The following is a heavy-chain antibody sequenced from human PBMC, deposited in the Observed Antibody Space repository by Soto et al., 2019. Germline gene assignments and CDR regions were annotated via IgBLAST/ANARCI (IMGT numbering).Heavy chain of an antibody. J-gene: IGHJ6*02. D-gene: IGHD1-26*01. CDR1: GFTFSSYS. V-gene: IGHV3-21*01. Sequence: SVGSLRLSCAASGFTFSSYSMNWVRQAPGKGLEWVSSISSSSSYIYYADSVKGRFTISRDNAKNSLYLQMNSLRAEDTAVYYRARDVGPPLVGAPYGMDVWGQGTTVTVSS. CDR2: ISSSSSYI. CDR3: ARDVGPPLVGAPYGMDV.